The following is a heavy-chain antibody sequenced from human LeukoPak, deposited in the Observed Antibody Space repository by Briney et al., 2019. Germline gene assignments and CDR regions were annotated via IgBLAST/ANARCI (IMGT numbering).Heavy chain of an antibody. Sequence: SQTLSLTCTVSGGSISSGDYYWSWIRHPPGKGLEWIGYIYYSGSTYYNPSLKSRVTISVDTSKNQFSLKLSSVTAADTAVYYCARFLIVGAIDAFDIWGQGTMVTVSS. J-gene: IGHJ3*02. CDR2: IYYSGST. CDR1: GGSISSGDYY. D-gene: IGHD1-26*01. CDR3: ARFLIVGAIDAFDI. V-gene: IGHV4-30-4*08.